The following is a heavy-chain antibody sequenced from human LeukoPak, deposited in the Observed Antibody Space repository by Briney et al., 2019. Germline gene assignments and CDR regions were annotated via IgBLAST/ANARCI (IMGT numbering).Heavy chain of an antibody. CDR2: IYSSGST. V-gene: IGHV4-59*08. J-gene: IGHJ4*02. CDR3: ARRIVVVPAAMGYFDC. CDR1: GGSISSYY. D-gene: IGHD2-2*01. Sequence: SEALSLTCTVSGGSISSYYWSWIRQPPGKGLEWIGYIYSSGSTNYNRSLKSRVTISVDTSKNQFSLKLTSVTAADTAVYYCARRIVVVPAAMGYFDCWGQGTLFTVS.